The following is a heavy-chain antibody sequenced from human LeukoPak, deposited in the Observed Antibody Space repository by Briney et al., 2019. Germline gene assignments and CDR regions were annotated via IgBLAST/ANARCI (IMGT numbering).Heavy chain of an antibody. CDR1: GGSISSSSYY. CDR3: ARHGALWFGEFDAFDI. Sequence: SETLSLTCTVSGGSISSSSYYWGWIRQPPGKGLEWIGSIYYSGSTYCNPSLKSRVTISVDTSKNQFSLKLSSVTAADTAVYYCARHGALWFGEFDAFDIWGQGTMVTVSS. CDR2: IYYSGST. D-gene: IGHD3-10*01. V-gene: IGHV4-39*01. J-gene: IGHJ3*02.